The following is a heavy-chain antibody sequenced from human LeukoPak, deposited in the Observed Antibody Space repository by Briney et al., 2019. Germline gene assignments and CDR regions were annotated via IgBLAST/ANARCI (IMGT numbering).Heavy chain of an antibody. V-gene: IGHV4-4*02. J-gene: IGHJ3*02. CDR1: GGSISSSNW. CDR3: ARGNYYGSGNLDAFDI. D-gene: IGHD3-10*01. Sequence: SETLSLTCAVSGGSISSSNWWSWVRQSPGKGLEWIGEIYYSGSTKYNPSLKSRVTISVDKSKSQFSLKLSSVTAADTAVYYCARGNYYGSGNLDAFDIWGQGTMVTVSS. CDR2: IYYSGST.